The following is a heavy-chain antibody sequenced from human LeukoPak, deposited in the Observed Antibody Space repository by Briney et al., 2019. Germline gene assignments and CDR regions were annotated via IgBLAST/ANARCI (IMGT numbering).Heavy chain of an antibody. V-gene: IGHV3-21*01. J-gene: IGHJ4*02. D-gene: IGHD3-10*01. CDR3: ARDQITMVRGGALDY. CDR1: GFTLSSYS. Sequence: PGGSRRLSCAASGFTLSSYSMNWVRQAPGKGLEWVSSISSSSSYIYYADSVKGRFTISRDNAKNSLYLQMNSLRAEDTAVYYCARDQITMVRGGALDYWGQGTLVTVSS. CDR2: ISSSSSYI.